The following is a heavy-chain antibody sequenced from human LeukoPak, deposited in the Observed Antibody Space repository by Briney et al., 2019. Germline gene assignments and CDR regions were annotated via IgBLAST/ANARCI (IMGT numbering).Heavy chain of an antibody. J-gene: IGHJ4*02. D-gene: IGHD6-13*01. CDR2: INPNSGGT. Sequence: ASVKVSCKASGYTFTGYYMHWVRQATGKGLEWVGRINPNSGGTNYAQKFQGRVTMTRDTSISTAYMELSRLRSDDTAVYYCARAYSSSLPTGLGWGQGTLVTVSS. CDR1: GYTFTGYY. CDR3: ARAYSSSLPTGLG. V-gene: IGHV1-2*06.